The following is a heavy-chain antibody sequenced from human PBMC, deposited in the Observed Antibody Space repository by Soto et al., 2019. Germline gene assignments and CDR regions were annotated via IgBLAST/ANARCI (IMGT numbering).Heavy chain of an antibody. CDR3: AKMGIGMFSHKHHFDH. V-gene: IGHV3-48*01. CDR1: GFTFSSYN. J-gene: IGHJ4*02. Sequence: GGSLRLSCAASGFTFSSYNMNWVRQAPGKGLEWVSCVSGTSGTIYYADSVKDRFTISRDNPTNTLYLQMNNLRAEDTAVYYCAKMGIGMFSHKHHFDHWGQGTQVTVSS. D-gene: IGHD2-2*03. CDR2: VSGTSGTI.